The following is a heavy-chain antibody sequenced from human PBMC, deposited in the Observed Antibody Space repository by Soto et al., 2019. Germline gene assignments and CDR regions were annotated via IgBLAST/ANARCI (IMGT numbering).Heavy chain of an antibody. D-gene: IGHD1-26*01. Sequence: GASVKVSCKAPADTFTSYYIHWVRQAPGHGLEWMGTINPNGGSTGFAETFQGRITMTTDTSTRTVYMELRSLRSEDTGVYYWARSSEGVSGIIIAGSHWLAPWGQGSLVTVSS. CDR3: ARSSEGVSGIIIAGSHWLAP. V-gene: IGHV1-46*01. CDR2: INPNGGST. CDR1: ADTFTSYY. J-gene: IGHJ5*02.